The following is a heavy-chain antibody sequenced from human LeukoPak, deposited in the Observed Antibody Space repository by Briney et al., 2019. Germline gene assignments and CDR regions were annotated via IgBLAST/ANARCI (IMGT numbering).Heavy chain of an antibody. CDR3: AREAENNYYYYMDV. D-gene: IGHD1-14*01. J-gene: IGHJ6*03. Sequence: PGGSLRLSCAASGFTFSDYYMSWIRQAPGKGLEWVSYISSSGSTIYYADSVKGRFTISRDNAKNSLYLQMNSLRAEDTAVYYCAREAENNYYYYMDVWGKGTTVTVSS. V-gene: IGHV3-11*01. CDR1: GFTFSDYY. CDR2: ISSSGSTI.